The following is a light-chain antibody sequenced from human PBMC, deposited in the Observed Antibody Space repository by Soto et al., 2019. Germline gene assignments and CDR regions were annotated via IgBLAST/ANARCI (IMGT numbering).Light chain of an antibody. CDR2: GAS. V-gene: IGKV3-11*01. J-gene: IGKJ1*01. CDR3: QQRSNWPPT. Sequence: EIVMTQSPATLSVSPGERATLYCRASQSVSSNLAWYQQKPGQAPRLLIYGASTRATTVPARISGSGSGTDFTLTISSLEPEDFAVYYCQQRSNWPPTFGQGTKVDIK. CDR1: QSVSSN.